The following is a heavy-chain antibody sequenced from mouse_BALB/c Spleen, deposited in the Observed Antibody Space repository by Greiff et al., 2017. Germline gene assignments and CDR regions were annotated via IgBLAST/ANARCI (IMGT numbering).Heavy chain of an antibody. CDR1: GFSLTGDG. CDR2: IWGDGST. CDR3: AIKTARATWFAY. D-gene: IGHD3-2*01. J-gene: IGHJ3*01. V-gene: IGHV2-6-7*01. Sequence: QVQLQQSGPGLVAPSQSLSITCTVSGFSLTGDGVNWVRQPPGKGLEWLGMIWGDGSTDYNSALKSRLSISKDNSKSQVFLKMNSLQTDDTARYYCAIKTARATWFAYWGQGTLVTVSA.